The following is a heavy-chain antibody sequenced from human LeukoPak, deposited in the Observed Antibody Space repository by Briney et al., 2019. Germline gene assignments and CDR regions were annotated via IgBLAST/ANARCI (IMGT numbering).Heavy chain of an antibody. V-gene: IGHV4-39*07. CDR3: ARRSGWYQGAYFDY. CDR1: GGSISSSSYY. D-gene: IGHD6-19*01. J-gene: IGHJ4*02. CDR2: INHSGST. Sequence: SETLSLTCTVSGGSISSSSYYWGWIRQPPGKGLEWIGEINHSGSTNYNPSLKSRVTISVDTSKNQFSLKLSSVTAADTAVYYCARRSGWYQGAYFDYWGQGTLVTVSS.